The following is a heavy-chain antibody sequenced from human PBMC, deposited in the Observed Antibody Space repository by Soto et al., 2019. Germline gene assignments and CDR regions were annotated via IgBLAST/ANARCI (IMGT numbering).Heavy chain of an antibody. CDR2: INHSGST. CDR3: AGMKEWLTTGYNWFDP. CDR1: GGSFSGYY. V-gene: IGHV4-34*01. Sequence: SETLSLTCAVYGGSFSGYYWSWIRQPPGKGLEWIGEINHSGSTNYNPSLKSRVTISVDTSKNQFSLKLSSVTAADTAVYYCAGMKEWLTTGYNWFDPWGQGTLVTVSS. J-gene: IGHJ5*02. D-gene: IGHD6-19*01.